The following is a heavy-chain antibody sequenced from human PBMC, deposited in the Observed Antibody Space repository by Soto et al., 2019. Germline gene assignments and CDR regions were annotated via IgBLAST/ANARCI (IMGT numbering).Heavy chain of an antibody. J-gene: IGHJ4*02. CDR1: GGSIRIKSYS. V-gene: IGHV4-39*01. Sequence: QLQLQESGLGLVKPSETLSLTCTVSGGSIRIKSYSWGWIRQPPEKGLEWIGTTHFDGSADYNPSLKNRVTISADTSKNQFSLKVDSVTAADTAVYYCATRTSTSFSDYWGQGTMVTVSS. CDR3: ATRTSTSFSDY. D-gene: IGHD3-16*02. CDR2: THFDGSA.